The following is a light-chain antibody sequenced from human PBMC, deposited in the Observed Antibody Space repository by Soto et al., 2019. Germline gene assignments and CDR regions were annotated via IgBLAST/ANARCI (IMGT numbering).Light chain of an antibody. J-gene: IGKJ4*01. CDR1: QSVSSSY. CDR2: GAS. Sequence: EIVLTQSPGTLSLSPGERATLSCRASQSVSSSYLAWYQQKPGQAPRLLIYGASSRATGIPDRFSGSGSGTDFTLTNSRLEPEDFAVYYCQKYGSSPITFGGGTKVEIK. CDR3: QKYGSSPIT. V-gene: IGKV3-20*01.